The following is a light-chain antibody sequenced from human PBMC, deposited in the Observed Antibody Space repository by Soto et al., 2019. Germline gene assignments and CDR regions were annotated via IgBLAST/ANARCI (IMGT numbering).Light chain of an antibody. CDR3: QEYDGHCT. CDR1: QSISSR. CDR2: RAS. V-gene: IGKV1-5*03. J-gene: IGKJ2*02. Sequence: DIQMTQSPSTLSASVGDRVTITCRASQSISSRLAWYQQKAGKAPKLLIYRASTLASGVPSRFSGSGSGTEFTLTISSLQPDDFATYFCQEYDGHCTFGQGTKLEIK.